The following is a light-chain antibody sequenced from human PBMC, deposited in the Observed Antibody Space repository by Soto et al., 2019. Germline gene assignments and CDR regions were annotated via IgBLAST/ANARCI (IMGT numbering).Light chain of an antibody. CDR1: SSNIGSNT. CDR3: AAWDDSLNGYV. J-gene: IGLJ1*01. Sequence: QSVLTQPPSASGTPGQRVTISCSGSSSNIGSNTVTWYQQLPATAPRPLIHTTNQRPSGVPDRFSASKSGTSASLAISGRQSEDEADYYCAAWDDSLNGYVFGTGTKLTVL. CDR2: TTN. V-gene: IGLV1-44*01.